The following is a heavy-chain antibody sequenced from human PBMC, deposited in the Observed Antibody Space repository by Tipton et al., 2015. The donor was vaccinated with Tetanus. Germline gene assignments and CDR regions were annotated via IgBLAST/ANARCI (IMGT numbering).Heavy chain of an antibody. V-gene: IGHV1-2*02. J-gene: IGHJ6*02. CDR3: ARDRGDYIYYGMDV. CDR2: IDPNSGGT. Sequence: QLVQSGAELKKPGASVKVSCTASGYTFTGYYMYWVRQAPGQGLEWMGWIDPNSGGTVYAQKFQGRVTMTRDTSISTAYMELSSLRSDDTAVYYCARDRGDYIYYGMDVWGPGTTVTVS. D-gene: IGHD3-22*01. CDR1: GYTFTGYY.